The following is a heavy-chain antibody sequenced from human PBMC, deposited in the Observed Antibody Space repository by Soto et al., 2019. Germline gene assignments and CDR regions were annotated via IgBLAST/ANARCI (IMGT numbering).Heavy chain of an antibody. Sequence: GGSLRLSCAASGFTFSSYAMTWVRQAPGKGLEWVSAISGSGGSTYYADSVKGRFTISRDNSKNTLYLQMNSLRAEDTAVYYCVKDAVVVVPRPYYFDNWGQGTLVTVSS. J-gene: IGHJ4*02. CDR2: ISGSGGST. CDR1: GFTFSSYA. V-gene: IGHV3-23*01. CDR3: VKDAVVVVPRPYYFDN. D-gene: IGHD2-15*01.